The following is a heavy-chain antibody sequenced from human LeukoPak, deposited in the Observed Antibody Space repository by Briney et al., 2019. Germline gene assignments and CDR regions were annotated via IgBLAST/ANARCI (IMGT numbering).Heavy chain of an antibody. D-gene: IGHD3-3*02. CDR3: ASTELVESKYYYYYYYMDV. CDR1: GGSISSYY. J-gene: IGHJ6*03. Sequence: PSETLSLTCTVSGGSISSYYWSWIRQPPGKGLEWIGYIYYSGSTNYNPSLKSRVTISVDTSKNQFSLKLSSVTAADTAVYYCASTELVESKYYYYYYYMDVWGKGTTVTVSS. V-gene: IGHV4-59*01. CDR2: IYYSGST.